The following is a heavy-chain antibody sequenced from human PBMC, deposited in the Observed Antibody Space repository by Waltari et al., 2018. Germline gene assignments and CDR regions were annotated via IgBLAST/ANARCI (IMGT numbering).Heavy chain of an antibody. V-gene: IGHV1-69*08. CDR2: IIPIFGTA. CDR1: GGTLSLST. J-gene: IGHJ5*02. Sequence: QVQLVPSGAEVKKPGSSVKVSCQAFGGTLSLSTLSWVRQAPGQGLEWMGRIIPIFGTANYAQKFQGRVTITADKSTSTAYMELSSLRSEDTAVYYCACGVIGLWFDPWGQGTLVTVSS. CDR3: ACGVIGLWFDP. D-gene: IGHD3-10*01.